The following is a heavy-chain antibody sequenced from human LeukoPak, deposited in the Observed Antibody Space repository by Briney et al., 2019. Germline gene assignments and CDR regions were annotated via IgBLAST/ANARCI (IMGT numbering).Heavy chain of an antibody. Sequence: KSSETLSLTCTVSGGSISSSSYYWGWLRQPPGKGLEWIGSIYYSGSTYYNPSLKSRVTISVDTSKNQFSLKLSSVTAADTAVYYCARSRYCSGGSCYGYWGQGTLVTVSS. CDR2: IYYSGST. CDR1: GGSISSSSYY. J-gene: IGHJ4*02. V-gene: IGHV4-39*07. CDR3: ARSRYCSGGSCYGY. D-gene: IGHD2-15*01.